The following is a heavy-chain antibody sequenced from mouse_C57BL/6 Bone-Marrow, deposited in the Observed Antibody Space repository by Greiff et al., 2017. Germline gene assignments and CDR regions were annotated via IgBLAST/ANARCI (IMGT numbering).Heavy chain of an antibody. D-gene: IGHD2-4*01. CDR1: GFSFNTYA. J-gene: IGHJ3*01. Sequence: EVQLVESGGGLVQPKGSLKLSCAASGFSFNTYAMNWVRQAPGKGLEWVARIRSKSNNYATYYADSVKDRFTISRDDSESMLYLQMNNLKTEDTAMYYCVRHMVYDYDAGFAYWGQGTLVTVSA. CDR2: IRSKSNNYAT. CDR3: VRHMVYDYDAGFAY. V-gene: IGHV10-1*01.